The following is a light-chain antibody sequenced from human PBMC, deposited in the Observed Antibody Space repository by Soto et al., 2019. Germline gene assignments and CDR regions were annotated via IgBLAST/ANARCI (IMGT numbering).Light chain of an antibody. CDR2: AAT. CDR3: HQYNDWPVYT. CDR1: QTVHSN. V-gene: IGKV3-15*01. J-gene: IGKJ2*01. Sequence: EIVMTQSPANLSVSPGGRTTISCRASQTVHSNLAWYQHKSGQAPRLLIYAATTRATGIPARISGSGSGTEFTLTITSLLSEDSAVYFCHQYNDWPVYTFGPGTKLEIK.